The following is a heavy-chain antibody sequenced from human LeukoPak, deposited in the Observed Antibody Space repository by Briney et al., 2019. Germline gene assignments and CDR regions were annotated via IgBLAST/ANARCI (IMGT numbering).Heavy chain of an antibody. CDR1: GYSISSGYY. D-gene: IGHD1-1*01. CDR3: ARQVRPDAFDI. J-gene: IGHJ3*02. CDR2: IYHSGST. V-gene: IGHV4-38-2*01. Sequence: PSETLSLTCPVSGYSISSGYYWGWIRQPPGKGLEWIGSIYHSGSTYYNPSLKSRVTISVDTSKNQFSLKLSSVTAADTAVYYCARQVRPDAFDIWGQGTMVTVSS.